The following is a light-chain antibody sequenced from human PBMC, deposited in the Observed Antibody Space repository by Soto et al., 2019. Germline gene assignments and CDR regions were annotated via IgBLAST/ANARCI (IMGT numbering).Light chain of an antibody. Sequence: IGLTRTPGNLSLTQGERATLSCRASQSVSSSYLAWYQQKPGQAPRLLIYGASSRATGIPDRFSGSGSGTDFTLTISRLEPEDVAVYYCQQYGSSVWPFGQGAKADIK. CDR2: GAS. CDR1: QSVSSSY. V-gene: IGKV3-20*01. J-gene: IGKJ1*01. CDR3: QQYGSSVWP.